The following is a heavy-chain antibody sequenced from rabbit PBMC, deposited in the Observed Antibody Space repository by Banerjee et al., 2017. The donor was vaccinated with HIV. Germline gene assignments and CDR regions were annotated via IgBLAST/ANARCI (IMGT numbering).Heavy chain of an antibody. J-gene: IGHJ3*01. D-gene: IGHD4-1*01. CDR2: IYITTS. Sequence: QEQLKETGGGLVQPGASLTLTCTASGFDFSSYGVSWVRQAPGKGLEWIGYIYITTSWYATWAKGRFTISKTSSTTVTLQMTSLTAADTATYFCARDLAGVIGWNFGLWGQGTLGTVS. CDR3: ARDLAGVIGWNFGL. CDR1: GFDFSSYG. V-gene: IGHV1S45*01.